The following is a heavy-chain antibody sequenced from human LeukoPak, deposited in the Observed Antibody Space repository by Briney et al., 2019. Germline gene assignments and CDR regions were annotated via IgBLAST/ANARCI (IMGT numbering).Heavy chain of an antibody. CDR2: IIPIFGTA. Sequence: VASVKVSCKASGGTFSSYAISWVRQAPGQGLEWMGGIIPIFGTANYAQKFQGRVTITADESTSTAYMELSSLRSEDTAVYYCAREGVGATRTFDPWGQGTLVTVSS. D-gene: IGHD1-26*01. V-gene: IGHV1-69*13. CDR3: AREGVGATRTFDP. J-gene: IGHJ5*02. CDR1: GGTFSSYA.